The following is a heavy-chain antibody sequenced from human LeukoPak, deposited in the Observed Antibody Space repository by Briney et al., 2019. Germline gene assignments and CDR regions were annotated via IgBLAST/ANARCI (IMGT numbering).Heavy chain of an antibody. CDR3: ARLRGYSYRSGGYYYYMDV. CDR1: GGSFSGYY. Sequence: SETLSLTCAVYGGSFSGYYWSWIRQPPGKGLEWIGEINHSGSTNYNPSLKSRVTISVDTSKNQFSLKLSSVTAADTAVYYCARLRGYSYRSGGYYYYMDVWGKGTTVTISS. V-gene: IGHV4-34*01. D-gene: IGHD5-18*01. CDR2: INHSGST. J-gene: IGHJ6*03.